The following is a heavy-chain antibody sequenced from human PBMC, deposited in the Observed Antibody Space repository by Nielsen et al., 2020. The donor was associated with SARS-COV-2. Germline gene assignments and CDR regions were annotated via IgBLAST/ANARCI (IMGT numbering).Heavy chain of an antibody. CDR3: AKAGSGWYPLGNWFDP. CDR1: GFTFDDYA. Sequence: GGSLRLSCAASGFTFDDYAMHWVRQAPGKGLEWVSGISWNSGSIGYADSVKGRFTISRDNAKNSLYLQMYSLRAEDTALYYCAKAGSGWYPLGNWFDPWGQGTLVTVSS. CDR2: ISWNSGSI. D-gene: IGHD6-19*01. V-gene: IGHV3-9*01. J-gene: IGHJ5*02.